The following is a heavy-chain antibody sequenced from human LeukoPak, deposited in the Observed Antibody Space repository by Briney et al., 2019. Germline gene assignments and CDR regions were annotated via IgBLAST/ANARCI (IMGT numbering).Heavy chain of an antibody. CDR2: INPNSGGT. J-gene: IGHJ4*02. CDR1: GYSFTDYY. Sequence: ASVTVSCTASGYSFTDYYIHWVRQAPGQGLEWMGWINPNSGGTNYAQKFQGRVTMTRDTSISTAYMELSRLRSDDTAVYYCARSMYESGSYGLTIDYWGQGTLVTVSS. CDR3: ARSMYESGSYGLTIDY. D-gene: IGHD1-26*01. V-gene: IGHV1-2*02.